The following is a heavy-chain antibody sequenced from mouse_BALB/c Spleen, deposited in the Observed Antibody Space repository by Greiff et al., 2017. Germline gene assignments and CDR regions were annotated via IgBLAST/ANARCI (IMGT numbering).Heavy chain of an antibody. CDR1: GYTFTDYA. CDR2: ISTYYGDA. D-gene: IGHD2-1*01. J-gene: IGHJ3*01. V-gene: IGHV1S137*01. CDR3: ANGNPFAY. Sequence: VKLQQSGAELVRPGVSVKISCKGSGYTFTDYAMHWVKQSHAKSLEWIGVISTYYGDASYNQKFKGKATMTVDKSSSTAYMELARLTSEDSAIYYCANGNPFAYWGQGTLVTVSA.